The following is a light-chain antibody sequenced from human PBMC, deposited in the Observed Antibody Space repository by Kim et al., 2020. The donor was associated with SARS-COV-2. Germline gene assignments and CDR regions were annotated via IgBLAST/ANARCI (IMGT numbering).Light chain of an antibody. CDR3: CSYAGSSTVV. CDR1: SSDVGSYNL. V-gene: IGLV2-23*02. J-gene: IGLJ2*01. CDR2: EVS. Sequence: GQSITSSCTGTSSDVGSYNLVSWYQQHPGKAPKLMIYEVSKRPSGVSNRFSGSKSGNTASLTISGLQAEDEADYYCCSYAGSSTVVFGGGTQLTVL.